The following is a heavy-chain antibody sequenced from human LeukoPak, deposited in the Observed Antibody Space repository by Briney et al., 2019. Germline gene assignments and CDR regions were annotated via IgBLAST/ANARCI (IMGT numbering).Heavy chain of an antibody. CDR3: ARGGDSSRAYYYYGMDV. CDR2: IWYDGSNK. V-gene: IGHV3-33*01. D-gene: IGHD6-13*01. CDR1: GFTFSSYG. Sequence: GGSLRLSCAASGFTFSSYGMHWVRQAPGKGLEWVAVIWYDGSNKYYADSVKGRFSISRDNSKNTLYLQMNSLRAEDTAVYYCARGGDSSRAYYYYGMDVWGKGTRSPSPQ. J-gene: IGHJ6*04.